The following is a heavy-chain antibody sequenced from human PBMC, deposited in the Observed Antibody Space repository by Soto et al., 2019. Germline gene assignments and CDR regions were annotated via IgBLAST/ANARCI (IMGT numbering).Heavy chain of an antibody. CDR3: ARDWRTTMVRGVIITIYYYGMDV. CDR1: GGSVSSGSYY. Sequence: QVQLQESGPGLVKPSETLSLTCTVSGGSVSSGSYYWSWIRQPPGKGLEWIGYIYYSGSTNYNPSTTSRVTISVDTSKNQCPLKLGSVTAADTAVYYCARDWRTTMVRGVIITIYYYGMDVWGQGTTVTVSS. D-gene: IGHD3-10*01. J-gene: IGHJ6*02. CDR2: IYYSGST. V-gene: IGHV4-61*01.